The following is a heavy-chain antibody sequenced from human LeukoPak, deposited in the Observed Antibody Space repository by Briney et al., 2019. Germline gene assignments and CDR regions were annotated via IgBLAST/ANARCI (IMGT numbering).Heavy chain of an antibody. V-gene: IGHV3-74*01. CDR3: ATGNYNRPFDY. CDR1: GFTFSSYW. Sequence: GGSLRLSCAASGFTFSSYWMHWVRQAPGKGLVWVSRIKSDGGLTNYADSVKGRFTISRDNTKNTLYLQLNSLRAEDTAVYYCATGNYNRPFDYWGQGTLVTVSS. D-gene: IGHD1-7*01. CDR2: IKSDGGLT. J-gene: IGHJ4*02.